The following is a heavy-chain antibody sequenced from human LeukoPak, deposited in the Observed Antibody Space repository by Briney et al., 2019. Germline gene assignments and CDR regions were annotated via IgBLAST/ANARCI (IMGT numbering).Heavy chain of an antibody. J-gene: IGHJ3*02. CDR1: GGSFSGYY. V-gene: IGHV4-34*01. CDR3: ARGGRQMVRGAIRAFDI. Sequence: SETLSPTCAVYGGSFSGYYWSWIRQPPGKGLEWIGEINHSGSTNYNPSLKSRVTISVDTSKNQFSLKPSSVTAADTAVYYCARGGRQMVRGAIRAFDIWGQGTMVTVSS. D-gene: IGHD3-10*01. CDR2: INHSGST.